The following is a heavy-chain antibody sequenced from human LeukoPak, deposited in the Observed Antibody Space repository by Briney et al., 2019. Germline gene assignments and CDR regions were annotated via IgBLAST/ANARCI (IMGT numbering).Heavy chain of an antibody. V-gene: IGHV1-46*01. CDR2: INPSGGST. CDR1: GYTFTSYY. D-gene: IGHD5-24*01. J-gene: IGHJ3*02. Sequence: ASVKVFCKASGYTFTSYYMHWVRQAPGQGLEWMGIINPSGGSTSYAQKFQGRVTMTRDTSTSTVYMELSSLRSEDTAVYYCASDGVEMATIPAAFDIWGQGTMVTVSS. CDR3: ASDGVEMATIPAAFDI.